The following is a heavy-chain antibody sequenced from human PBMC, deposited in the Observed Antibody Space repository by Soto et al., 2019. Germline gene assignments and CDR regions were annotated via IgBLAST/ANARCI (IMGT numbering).Heavy chain of an antibody. Sequence: EVQLLESGGGLVQPGGSLRLSCGASGFNFRLYPMAWVRQAPGKGLEWVSSISGNGGSTFYADSVKGRFTISRDNSKNTLYLQMDTLRAGDSAVYYCAKAHTFRFYYFTGGDYWGQGTLVTVSS. D-gene: IGHD3-22*01. CDR1: GFNFRLYP. V-gene: IGHV3-23*01. CDR3: AKAHTFRFYYFTGGDY. CDR2: ISGNGGST. J-gene: IGHJ4*02.